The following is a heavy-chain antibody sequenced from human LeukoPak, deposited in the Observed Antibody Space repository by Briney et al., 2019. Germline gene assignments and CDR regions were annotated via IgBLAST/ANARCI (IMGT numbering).Heavy chain of an antibody. V-gene: IGHV4-61*08. D-gene: IGHD3-3*01. CDR1: GGSISSGGYS. Sequence: PSETLSLTCAVSGGSISSGGYSRSWIRQPPGKGLEWIGYIYYSGSTNYNPSLKSRVTISVDTSKNQFSLKLSSVTAADTAVYYCARHSRFLEWLPNAYFDYWGQGTLVTVSS. CDR3: ARHSRFLEWLPNAYFDY. J-gene: IGHJ4*02. CDR2: IYYSGST.